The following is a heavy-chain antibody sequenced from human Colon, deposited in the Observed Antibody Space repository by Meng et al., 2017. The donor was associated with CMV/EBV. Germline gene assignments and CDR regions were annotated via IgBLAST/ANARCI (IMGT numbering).Heavy chain of an antibody. CDR3: ARVTTLGSAYRYFDL. J-gene: IGHJ2*01. CDR1: GVTRA. Sequence: SSVKVSCKASGVTRALSWVRQAPGQGLEWVGGTIPIYGTTSYADKFQGRVTIATDESSTTAYMELRGLKSDDTAVYYCARVTTLGSAYRYFDLWGRGTLVTVSS. CDR2: TIPIYGTT. V-gene: IGHV1-69*05. D-gene: IGHD1-1*01.